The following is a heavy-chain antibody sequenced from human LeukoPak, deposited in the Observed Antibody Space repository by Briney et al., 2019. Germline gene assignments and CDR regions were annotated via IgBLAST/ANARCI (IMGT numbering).Heavy chain of an antibody. CDR1: GFTFSSYG. CDR3: AKGADEYSVDY. CDR2: ISYDGSNK. V-gene: IGHV3-30*18. D-gene: IGHD6-6*01. Sequence: GGSLRLSCAASGFTFSSYGMRWVRQAPGRGLEWVAVISYDGSNKYYADSVKGRFTISRDNSKNTLYLQMNSLRAEDTAVYYCAKGADEYSVDYWGQGTLVTVSS. J-gene: IGHJ4*02.